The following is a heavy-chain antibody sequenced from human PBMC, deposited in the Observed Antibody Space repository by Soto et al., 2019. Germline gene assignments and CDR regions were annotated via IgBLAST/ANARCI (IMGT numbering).Heavy chain of an antibody. CDR2: LYDVDGS. D-gene: IGHD1-1*01. V-gene: IGHV3-53*01. Sequence: RGALLVSCASSGLTVSVKKYLAWFRQAPGKGLEWVSALYDVDGSFYSDSVKGRFTTSSDSSKTTVYLQMNDLRPADTAVYYCATWHEREHAYDVWGQGTTVTVSS. CDR1: GLTVSVKKY. CDR3: ATWHEREHAYDV. J-gene: IGHJ3*01.